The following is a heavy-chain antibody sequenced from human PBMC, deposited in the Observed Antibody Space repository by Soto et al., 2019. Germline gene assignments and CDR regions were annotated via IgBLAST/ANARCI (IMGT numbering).Heavy chain of an antibody. D-gene: IGHD2-21*01. CDR2: IYYSGST. CDR1: GGSISSGGYY. CDR3: AASCVGCGGFNYYGMDV. Sequence: PSETLSLTCTVSGGSISSGGYYWSWIRQHPGKGLEWIGYIYYSGSTYYNPSLKSLVTISVDTSKNQFSLKLSSVTAADTAVYYCAASCVGCGGFNYYGMDVWGQGTTVTVSS. J-gene: IGHJ6*02. V-gene: IGHV4-31*01.